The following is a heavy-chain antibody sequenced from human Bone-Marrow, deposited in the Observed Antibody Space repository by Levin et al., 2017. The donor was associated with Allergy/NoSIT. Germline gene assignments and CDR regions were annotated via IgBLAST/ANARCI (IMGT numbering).Heavy chain of an antibody. CDR2: IWYEGSNK. Sequence: PGGSLRLSCAASGFTFSNYGMYWVRQAPGKGLEWVTSIWYEGSNKNYADSVKGRFSISRDNSKNTLFLQMNSLRAEDTAVYYCARIAVRFLDQGYFDLWGRGTLVTVSS. CDR1: GFTFSNYG. V-gene: IGHV3-33*07. D-gene: IGHD3-3*01. CDR3: ARIAVRFLDQGYFDL. J-gene: IGHJ2*01.